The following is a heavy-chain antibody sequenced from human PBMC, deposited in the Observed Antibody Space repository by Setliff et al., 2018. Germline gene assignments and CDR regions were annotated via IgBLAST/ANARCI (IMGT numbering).Heavy chain of an antibody. CDR1: GFTFNTYN. V-gene: IGHV3-23*01. Sequence: HPGGSLRLSCEVSGFTFNTYNMNWVRQAPGKGLEWVSVISGSGTTTYYADSVKGRFTISRDNSKNTVYLQMNSLRAEDTAIYYCAKMVGGSRSSGSCYFDYWGQGTLVTVSS. D-gene: IGHD2-15*01. J-gene: IGHJ4*02. CDR2: ISGSGTTT. CDR3: AKMVGGSRSSGSCYFDY.